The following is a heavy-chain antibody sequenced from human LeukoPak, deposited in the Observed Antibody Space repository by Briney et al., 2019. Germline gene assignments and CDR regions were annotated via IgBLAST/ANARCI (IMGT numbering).Heavy chain of an antibody. CDR3: ARDGDSVWPLFT. J-gene: IGHJ5*02. D-gene: IGHD3-16*01. Sequence: GGSLRLSCAASGFTFPIYWLSWVGQAPGKRLEWVGIIKNDGSEAYYGDSVKGRFTISRDNAKNSLYLQMSSLRADDTAVYFCARDGDSVWPLFTSGQGTLFTVSS. V-gene: IGHV3-7*01. CDR1: GFTFPIYW. CDR2: IKNDGSEA.